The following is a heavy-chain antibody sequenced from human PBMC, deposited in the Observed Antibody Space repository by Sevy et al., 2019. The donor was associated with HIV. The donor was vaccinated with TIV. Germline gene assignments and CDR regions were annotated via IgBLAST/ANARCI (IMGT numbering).Heavy chain of an antibody. CDR2: IYYSRTT. CDR3: ARASSAWEHILDY. CDR1: NGSMNSYY. J-gene: IGHJ4*02. D-gene: IGHD1-26*01. V-gene: IGHV4-59*01. Sequence: SETRSLTCTVSNGSMNSYYWSWIRQPPGRALEWIGHIYYSRTTNYNPSLKSRVTISVDTSKNQFSLKLTSVTAADTAVYYCARASSAWEHILDYWGQGTLVTVSS.